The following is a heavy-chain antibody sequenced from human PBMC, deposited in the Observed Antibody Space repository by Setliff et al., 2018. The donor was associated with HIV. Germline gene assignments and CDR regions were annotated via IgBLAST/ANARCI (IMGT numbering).Heavy chain of an antibody. D-gene: IGHD3-22*01. CDR2: ISHSGST. J-gene: IGHJ4*02. V-gene: IGHV4-34*01. Sequence: SETLSLTCAVYGGSFSGYYWSWIRQPPGKGLEWIGEISHSGSTNYNPALKSRVTIFVDTSKNQFSLQVRSVTAADTAVDYCATRAIVVIPDYWGQGTKVTVSS. CDR3: ATRAIVVIPDY. CDR1: GGSFSGYY.